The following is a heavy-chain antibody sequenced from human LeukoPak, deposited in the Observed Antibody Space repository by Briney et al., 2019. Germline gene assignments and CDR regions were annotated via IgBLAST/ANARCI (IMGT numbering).Heavy chain of an antibody. D-gene: IGHD2-15*01. CDR1: GGSISSGGYY. CDR3: ARGTVVANWFDP. V-gene: IGHV4-31*03. CDR2: IYYSGST. J-gene: IGHJ5*02. Sequence: SQTLSLTCTVSGGSISSGGYYWSWIRQHPGKGLEWIGYIYYSGSTYYNPSLKSRVTISVDTSKNQFSLKLSSVTAADTAVYYCARGTVVANWFDPWGQGTLVTVSS.